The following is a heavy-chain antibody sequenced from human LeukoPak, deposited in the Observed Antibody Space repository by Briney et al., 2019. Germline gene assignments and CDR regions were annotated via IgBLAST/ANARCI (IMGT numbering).Heavy chain of an antibody. CDR1: GGSISSYY. D-gene: IGHD3-22*01. CDR2: IYYSGST. J-gene: IGHJ5*02. Sequence: SETLSLTCTVSGGSISSYYWSWIRQPPGKGLEWIGYIYYSGSTNYNPSLKSRVTISVDTSKNQFSLKLSSVTAADTAVYYCARGVTKWFWFDPWGQGTLVAVSS. V-gene: IGHV4-59*01. CDR3: ARGVTKWFWFDP.